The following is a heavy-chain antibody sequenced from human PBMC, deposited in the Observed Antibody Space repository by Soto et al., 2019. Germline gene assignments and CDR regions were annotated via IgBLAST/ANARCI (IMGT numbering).Heavy chain of an antibody. J-gene: IGHJ4*02. CDR1: GGSISSYY. Sequence: PSETLSLTCTVSGGSISSYYWSWIRQPPGKGLEWIGYIYYSGSTNYNPSLKSRVTISVDTSKNQFSLKLSSVTAADTAVYYCARRYGASFDYWGQGTLVTFSS. CDR2: IYYSGST. CDR3: ARRYGASFDY. V-gene: IGHV4-59*01. D-gene: IGHD4-17*01.